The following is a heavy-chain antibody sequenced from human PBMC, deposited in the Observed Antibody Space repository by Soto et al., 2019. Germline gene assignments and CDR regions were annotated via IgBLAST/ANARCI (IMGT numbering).Heavy chain of an antibody. D-gene: IGHD1-1*01. J-gene: IGHJ3*01. V-gene: IGHV4-31*03. CDR3: ARDPWRTPPEAAFDV. CDR1: GGSISSAGYY. Sequence: SETMSLTCTVSGGSISSAGYYWSWIRQHPGKGLEWIGYIYFSGVTYYNPSLESRVTISVDTSKNQFSLRLSSVTAADTAVYYCARDPWRTPPEAAFDVWGQGTKVTVSS. CDR2: IYFSGVT.